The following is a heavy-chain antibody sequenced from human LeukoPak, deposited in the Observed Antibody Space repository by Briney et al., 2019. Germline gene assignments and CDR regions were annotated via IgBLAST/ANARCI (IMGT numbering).Heavy chain of an antibody. V-gene: IGHV4-59*01. Sequence: SETLSLTCTVSAGSISSYYWSWIRQPPGKGLEWIGYIYYSGSTNYNNSLKSRVTISVDTSKNQFSLKMSSVTAADTAVYYCARAYSSGWINWFDPWGQGTLVTVSS. J-gene: IGHJ5*02. CDR3: ARAYSSGWINWFDP. CDR2: IYYSGST. CDR1: AGSISSYY. D-gene: IGHD6-19*01.